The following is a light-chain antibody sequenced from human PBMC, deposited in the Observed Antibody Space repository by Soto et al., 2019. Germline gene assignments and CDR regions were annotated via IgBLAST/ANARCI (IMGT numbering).Light chain of an antibody. J-gene: IGKJ1*01. V-gene: IGKV1-39*01. CDR1: QTISSW. CDR2: AAS. CDR3: QQSYSTPWT. Sequence: DIQMTQSPSTLSSSVLDIFTITCRASQTISSWLAWYQQKPGKAPKLLIYAASSLQSGVPSRFSGSGSGTDFTLTISSLQPEDFATYYCQQSYSTPWTFGQGTKVDIK.